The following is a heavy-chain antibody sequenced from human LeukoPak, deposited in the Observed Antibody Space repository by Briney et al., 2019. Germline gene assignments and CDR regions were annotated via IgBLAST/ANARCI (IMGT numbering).Heavy chain of an antibody. CDR1: GFTFSSYG. CDR2: IWYDGSNK. V-gene: IGHV3-33*01. D-gene: IGHD3-22*01. Sequence: GGSLRLSCAASGFTFSSYGMHRVRQAPGKGLEWVAVIWYDGSNKYYADSVKGRFTISRDNSKNTLYLQMNSLRAEDTAVYYCARDKGYYYDSSGYLGYWGQGTLVTVSS. CDR3: ARDKGYYYDSSGYLGY. J-gene: IGHJ4*02.